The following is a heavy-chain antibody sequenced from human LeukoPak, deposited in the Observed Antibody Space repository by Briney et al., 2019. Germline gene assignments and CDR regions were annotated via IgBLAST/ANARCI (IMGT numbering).Heavy chain of an antibody. CDR1: GFTFSSYS. Sequence: GGSLRLSCAASGFTFSSYSMNWVRQAPGKGLEWVSSISSSSSYIYYADSVKGRFTISRDNAKNSLYLQMNSLRAEDTAVYYCARDLYSTSWSPGYWGQGTLVTVSS. J-gene: IGHJ4*02. CDR3: ARDLYSTSWSPGY. CDR2: ISSSSSYI. V-gene: IGHV3-21*01. D-gene: IGHD2-2*01.